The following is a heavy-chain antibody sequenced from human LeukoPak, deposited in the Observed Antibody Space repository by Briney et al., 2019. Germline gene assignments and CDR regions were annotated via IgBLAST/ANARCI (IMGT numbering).Heavy chain of an antibody. CDR3: AKTRDRGDGYDFYFYFYMDV. CDR2: IKQDGSER. Sequence: GGSLRLSCAASGFSFGDFWMNWVRHAPGKGREWVANIKQDGSERNYVDSVKGRFTVSRDNDKNSLFLQVSSLRVEDTAVYYCAKTRDRGDGYDFYFYFYMDVWGKGTTVTVSS. CDR1: GFSFGDFW. V-gene: IGHV3-7*01. J-gene: IGHJ6*03. D-gene: IGHD5-24*01.